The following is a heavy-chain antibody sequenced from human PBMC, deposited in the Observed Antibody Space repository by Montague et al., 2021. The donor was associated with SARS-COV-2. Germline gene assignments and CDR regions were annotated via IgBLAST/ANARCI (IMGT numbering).Heavy chain of an antibody. CDR1: GGSFSGYY. CDR2: INHSGST. Sequence: SETLSLTCAVYGGSFSGYYWSWIRQPPGKGLEWIGEINHSGSTKYNPSLKSRVTISVDTSKNQFSLKLSSVTAADAAVYYCARGKKRVFTYDHDSSGYASDYWGPGTLVTVSS. J-gene: IGHJ4*02. CDR3: ARGKKRVFTYDHDSSGYASDY. D-gene: IGHD3-22*01. V-gene: IGHV4-34*01.